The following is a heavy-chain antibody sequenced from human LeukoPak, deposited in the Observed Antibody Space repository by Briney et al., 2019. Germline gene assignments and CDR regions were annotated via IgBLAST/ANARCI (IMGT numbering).Heavy chain of an antibody. CDR1: GFTFSSYA. CDR2: IRNDGSDQ. J-gene: IGHJ4*02. CDR3: AKDAGYNYAYSFDY. V-gene: IGHV3-30*02. Sequence: GGSLRLSCAASGFTFSSYAMHWVRQAPGKGLEWVAFIRNDGSDQNYADSVKGRFTISRDKSKNTLYLQMNSLRADDTAVYYCAKDAGYNYAYSFDYWGQGTLLTVSS. D-gene: IGHD5-18*01.